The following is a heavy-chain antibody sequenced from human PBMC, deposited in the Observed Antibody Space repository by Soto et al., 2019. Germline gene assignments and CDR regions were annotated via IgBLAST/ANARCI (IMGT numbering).Heavy chain of an antibody. CDR1: GGTFSSYA. Sequence: QVQLAQSGAEVKKPGSSVKVSCKASGGTFSSYAISWVRQAPGQGLEWMGGIIPIFGTANYAQKFQGRVTITADESTSTAYMELSSLRSEDTAVYYCAEVSIAAAGTALWYFDYWGQGTLVTVSS. D-gene: IGHD6-13*01. CDR3: AEVSIAAAGTALWYFDY. V-gene: IGHV1-69*12. CDR2: IIPIFGTA. J-gene: IGHJ4*02.